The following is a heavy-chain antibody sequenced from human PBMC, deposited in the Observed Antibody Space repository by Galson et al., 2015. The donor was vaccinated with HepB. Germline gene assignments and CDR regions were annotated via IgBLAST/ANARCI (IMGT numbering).Heavy chain of an antibody. D-gene: IGHD5-12*01. CDR3: VKGGGYSAIRGRGGFDS. Sequence: SLRLSCAASGFTFNSYAMHWVRQAPGKGLQWVAVIIYDGTNKFYARSVKGRFTISRDNSGNTLFLHMNSLRPEDTALYYCVKGGGYSAIRGRGGFDSWGQGALVTVSS. CDR1: GFTFNSYA. V-gene: IGHV3-30*04. CDR2: IIYDGTNK. J-gene: IGHJ4*02.